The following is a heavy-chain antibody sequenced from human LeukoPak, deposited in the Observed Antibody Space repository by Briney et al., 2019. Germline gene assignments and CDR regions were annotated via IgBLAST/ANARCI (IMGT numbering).Heavy chain of an antibody. V-gene: IGHV3-11*06. CDR2: ISSSSSYT. Sequence: KPGGSLRLSCAASGFTFSDYYMSWIRQAPGKGLEWVSYISSSSSYTNYADSVKGRFTISRDNAKNSLYLQMNSLRAEDTAVYYCASSGSGTAHFDYWGQGTLVTVSS. J-gene: IGHJ4*02. CDR1: GFTFSDYY. CDR3: ASSGSGTAHFDY. D-gene: IGHD3-10*01.